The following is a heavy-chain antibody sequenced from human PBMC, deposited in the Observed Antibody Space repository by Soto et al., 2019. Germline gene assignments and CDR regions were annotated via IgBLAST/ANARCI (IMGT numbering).Heavy chain of an antibody. Sequence: VESLKISCKGSGYSFTSYWIGWVRQMPGKGLEWMGIIYPGDSDTRYSPSFQGQVTISADKSISTAYLQWSSLKASDTAMYYCARQPPMPNYDILTGPCDYWGQGTLVTVSS. CDR2: IYPGDSDT. CDR3: ARQPPMPNYDILTGPCDY. V-gene: IGHV5-51*01. D-gene: IGHD3-9*01. J-gene: IGHJ4*02. CDR1: GYSFTSYW.